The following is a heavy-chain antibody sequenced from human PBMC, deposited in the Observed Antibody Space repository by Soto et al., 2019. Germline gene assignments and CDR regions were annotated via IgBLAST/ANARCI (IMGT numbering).Heavy chain of an antibody. CDR1: GFTFSKHA. CDR2: ISGSGAST. CDR3: AKTPGVITVISAFDH. D-gene: IGHD2-21*01. V-gene: IGHV3-23*01. Sequence: GGSLRLSCVASGFTFSKHALAWVHQAPGKGLEWVSAISGSGASTYDSDSVKGRFVISRDNSNNTLYLQMNSLKAEDTAVYYCAKTPGVITVISAFDHWGQETPVTVSS. J-gene: IGHJ4*02.